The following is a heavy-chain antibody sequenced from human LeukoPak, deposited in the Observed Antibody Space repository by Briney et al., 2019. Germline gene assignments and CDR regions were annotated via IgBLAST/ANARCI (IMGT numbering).Heavy chain of an antibody. CDR3: AKDARRTSGWYFFDY. CDR1: GFAFSSQA. CDR2: ISDSGDIT. V-gene: IGHV3-23*01. J-gene: IGHJ4*02. Sequence: PGGSLRLSCAASGFAFSSQAMGWVRQGPGKGLEWVSVISDSGDITYYADSVKGRFTISRDNSKNTLFLLMNSLRAEDTAVYYCAKDARRTSGWYFFDYWGQGTLVTVSS. D-gene: IGHD6-19*01.